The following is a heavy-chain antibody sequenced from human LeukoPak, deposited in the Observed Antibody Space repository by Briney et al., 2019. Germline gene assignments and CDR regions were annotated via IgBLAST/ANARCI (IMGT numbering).Heavy chain of an antibody. CDR3: ARYFGVVISWFDP. V-gene: IGHV1-2*02. CDR2: INPNSGGT. D-gene: IGHD3-3*01. J-gene: IGHJ5*02. CDR1: GYTFTGYY. Sequence: EASVKVSCKASGYTFTGYYMHWVRQAPGQGLEWMGWINPNSGGTNYAQKFQGRVTMTRDTSISTAYMELSMLRSDDTAVYYCARYFGVVISWFDPWGQGTLVTVSS.